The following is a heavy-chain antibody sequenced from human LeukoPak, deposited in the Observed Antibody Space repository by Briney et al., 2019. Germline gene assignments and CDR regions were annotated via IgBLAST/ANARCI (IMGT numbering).Heavy chain of an antibody. Sequence: GESLKISCKGSGYSFTSYWIGWVRQMPGKGLEWMGIIYPGDSDTRYSPSFQGQVTISADKSISTAYLQWSSLKASDTAMYYCARRHSSSYTPYYYYGMDVWGQGTRSPSP. D-gene: IGHD6-13*01. CDR1: GYSFTSYW. CDR3: ARRHSSSYTPYYYYGMDV. J-gene: IGHJ6*02. CDR2: IYPGDSDT. V-gene: IGHV5-51*01.